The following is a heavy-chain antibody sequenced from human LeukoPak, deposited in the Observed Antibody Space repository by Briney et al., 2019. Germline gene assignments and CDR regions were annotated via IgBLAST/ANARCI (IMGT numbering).Heavy chain of an antibody. V-gene: IGHV4-59*08. CDR3: ARHLGTSAYSYGMDV. J-gene: IGHJ6*02. Sequence: SEPLSLTCRASGGSHRSYYWSWIRQPPGQGLESIGYIYYSGSTNYNPSLKNRVTISVASSKNQISQKLSSVTAADTAVYYCARHLGTSAYSYGMDVWGQGTTVTVSS. CDR2: IYYSGST. CDR1: GGSHRSYY.